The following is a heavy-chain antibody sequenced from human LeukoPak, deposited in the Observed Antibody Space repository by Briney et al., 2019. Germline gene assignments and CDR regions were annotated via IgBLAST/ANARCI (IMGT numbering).Heavy chain of an antibody. J-gene: IGHJ4*02. Sequence: GGSLRLSCAASGFTISSYAMSWVRQAPGKGLEWVSAISGSGGSTYYADSVKGRFTISRDNAKNSLFLQMNSLRAEDTAVYYCARDRFGRYYFDYWGQGTLVTVSS. CDR1: GFTISSYA. CDR2: ISGSGGST. D-gene: IGHD3-10*01. CDR3: ARDRFGRYYFDY. V-gene: IGHV3-23*01.